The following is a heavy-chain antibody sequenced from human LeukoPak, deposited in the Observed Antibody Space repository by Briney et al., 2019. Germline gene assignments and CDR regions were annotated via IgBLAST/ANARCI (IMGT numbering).Heavy chain of an antibody. CDR2: IHNSGTS. D-gene: IGHD3-10*01. CDR3: ARDAKIFGYFDY. Sequence: TSETLSLTCTVSDDSISDYYRGWIRQPPGKGLEWIGYIHNSGTSTYNPSLKSRVTISVDTSKNQFSLKLSSVTAADTAVYYCARDAKIFGYFDYWGQGTLVTVSS. CDR1: DDSISDYY. J-gene: IGHJ4*02. V-gene: IGHV4-59*01.